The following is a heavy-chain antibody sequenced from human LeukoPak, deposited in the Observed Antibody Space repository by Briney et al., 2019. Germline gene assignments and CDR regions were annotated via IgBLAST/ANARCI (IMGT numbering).Heavy chain of an antibody. D-gene: IGHD3-10*01. Sequence: SWTLSLTCTVSGGSISSYYWSWIRQPPGKGLEWIGYIWNSGSTNYYPSLKSRVIISVDTSKNQFSLKLSCVTAADTAVYYCARSRTTMVRGSPNWSFDYWGQGILVTVSS. V-gene: IGHV4-59*01. CDR3: ARSRTTMVRGSPNWSFDY. J-gene: IGHJ4*02. CDR2: IWNSGST. CDR1: GGSISSYY.